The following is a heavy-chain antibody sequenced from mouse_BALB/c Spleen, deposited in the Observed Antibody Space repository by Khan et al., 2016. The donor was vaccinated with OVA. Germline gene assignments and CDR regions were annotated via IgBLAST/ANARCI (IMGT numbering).Heavy chain of an antibody. CDR1: GFSLTNYG. CDR3: AKQPYYHYYIIDY. V-gene: IGHV2-6-1*01. CDR2: IWSDGSA. Sequence: QVQLKQSGPGLVAPSQSLSITCTISGFSLTNYGVHWVRQPPGKGLEWLVVIWSDGSATYNSALKSRLSIRKDNSKSQVFLKMNSLQTDDTAMYYCAKQPYYHYYIIDYWCQRTSVTVYS. D-gene: IGHD2-10*01. J-gene: IGHJ4*01.